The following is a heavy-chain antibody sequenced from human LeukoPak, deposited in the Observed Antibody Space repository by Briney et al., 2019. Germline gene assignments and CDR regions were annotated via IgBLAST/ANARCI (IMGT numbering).Heavy chain of an antibody. CDR1: GYTLTELS. V-gene: IGHV1-24*01. Sequence: ASVKVSCKVSGYTLTELSMHWVRQAPGKGLEWMGGFDPEDGETIYAQKFQGRVTMTEDTSTDTAYMELSSLRSEDTAVYYCASWELSLKGFDYWGQGTLSPSPQ. D-gene: IGHD1-26*01. CDR2: FDPEDGET. J-gene: IGHJ4*02. CDR3: ASWELSLKGFDY.